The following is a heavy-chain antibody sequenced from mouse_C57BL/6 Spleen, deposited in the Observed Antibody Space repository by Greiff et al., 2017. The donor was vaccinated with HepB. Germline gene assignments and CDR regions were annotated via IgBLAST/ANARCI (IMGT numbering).Heavy chain of an antibody. Sequence: VQGVESGAELVKPGASVKISCKASGYAFSSYWMNWVKQRPGKGLEWIGQIYPGDGDTNYNGKFKGKATLTADKSSSTAYMQLSSLTSEDSAVYFCARGDSYYYGSSYLFAYWGQGTLVTVSA. CDR3: ARGDSYYYGSSYLFAY. D-gene: IGHD1-1*01. V-gene: IGHV1-80*01. CDR1: GYAFSSYW. CDR2: IYPGDGDT. J-gene: IGHJ3*01.